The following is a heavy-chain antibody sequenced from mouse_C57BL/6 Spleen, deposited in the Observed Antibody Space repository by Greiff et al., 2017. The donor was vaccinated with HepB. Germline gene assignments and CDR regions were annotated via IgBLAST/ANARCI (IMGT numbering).Heavy chain of an antibody. V-gene: IGHV14-4*01. Sequence: VQLQQSGAELVRPGASVKLSCTASGFNIKDDYMHWVKQRPEQGLEWIGWIDPENGDTEYASKFQGKATITADTSSNTAYLQLSSLTSEDTAVYYCTTGQLGYAMDYWGQGTSVTVSS. CDR1: GFNIKDDY. D-gene: IGHD4-1*02. CDR2: IDPENGDT. J-gene: IGHJ4*01. CDR3: TTGQLGYAMDY.